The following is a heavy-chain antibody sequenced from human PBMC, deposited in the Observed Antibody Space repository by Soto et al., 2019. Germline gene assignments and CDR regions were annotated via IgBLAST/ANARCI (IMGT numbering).Heavy chain of an antibody. D-gene: IGHD2-21*02. Sequence: QVQLVQSGPEVKKPGASVTVSCKASGYTFSSYGFNWVRQAPGQGLEWMGWISAYSGNTNYAQNLQDRVTMTTDTSTSTAYMELKRRRSDDTAVYYCARGHDCGGDCFYPHFDYWGQGTLVTVSS. CDR3: ARGHDCGGDCFYPHFDY. V-gene: IGHV1-18*01. CDR2: ISAYSGNT. J-gene: IGHJ4*02. CDR1: GYTFSSYG.